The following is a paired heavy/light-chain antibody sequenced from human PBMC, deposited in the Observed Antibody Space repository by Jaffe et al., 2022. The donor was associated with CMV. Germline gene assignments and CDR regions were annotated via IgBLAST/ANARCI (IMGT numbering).Heavy chain of an antibody. Sequence: QVQLVQSGAEVKKPGASVKVSCKASGFTFTNYRIAWLRQAPGQGLEWMGWITTYNGNTRYAQKFQGRVTMTTDTSTTTAYMELRSLRSDDTAVYYCARKATLIDNWFDPWGQGTQVIVSS. J-gene: IGHJ5*02. D-gene: IGHD3-22*01. V-gene: IGHV1-18*04. CDR2: ITTYNGNT. CDR3: ARKATLIDNWFDP. CDR1: GFTFTNYR.
Light chain of an antibody. V-gene: IGLV1-40*01. Sequence: QSVLTQPPSVSGAPGQRVTISCTGISSNSGATFDVHWYQQLPGKAPKLLIYGDSNRPSGVPDRFSGTKSDTSASLAITGLQAEDEADYYCQSSDSSLSVVFGGGTKVTVL. CDR3: QSSDSSLSVV. CDR1: SSNSGATFD. CDR2: GDS. J-gene: IGLJ2*01.